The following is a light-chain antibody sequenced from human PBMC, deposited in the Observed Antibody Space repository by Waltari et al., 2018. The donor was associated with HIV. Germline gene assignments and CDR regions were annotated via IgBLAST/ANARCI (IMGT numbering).Light chain of an antibody. J-gene: IGLJ1*01. CDR1: SSNIGSNT. CDR3: AAWDDSLNGLV. Sequence: QSVLTQPPSASGTPGQRVTIPCSGSSSNIGSNTVNWYQQRPGTAPKLLIYSNNQRPSGVPDRFSGSKSGTSASLAISGLQSEDEADYYCAAWDDSLNGLVFGTGTKVTVL. V-gene: IGLV1-44*01. CDR2: SNN.